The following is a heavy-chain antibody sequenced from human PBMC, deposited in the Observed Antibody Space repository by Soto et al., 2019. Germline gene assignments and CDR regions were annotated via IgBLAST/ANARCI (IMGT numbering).Heavy chain of an antibody. Sequence: QMQLVQSGAEVKKPGASVKVSCKASGYTFTSYQMHWVRQAPGQGLEWMGIINPSGGRITYAPRFQGIVMMIRDTSTNTVYMELRSLRSEDTAVYYCARDGPPTTTGVGPSYTMDVWGQGTTVTVS. J-gene: IGHJ6*02. CDR3: ARDGPPTTTGVGPSYTMDV. D-gene: IGHD3-3*01. CDR1: GYTFTSYQ. V-gene: IGHV1-46*01. CDR2: INPSGGRI.